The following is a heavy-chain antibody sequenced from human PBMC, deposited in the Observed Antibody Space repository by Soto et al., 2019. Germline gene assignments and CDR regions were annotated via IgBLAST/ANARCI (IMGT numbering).Heavy chain of an antibody. CDR1: GFTFSSYS. J-gene: IGHJ6*03. D-gene: IGHD3-10*01. V-gene: IGHV3-48*01. Sequence: EVQLVESGGGLVQPGGSLRLSCAASGFTFSSYSMNWVRQAPGKGLEWVSYISSSSSTIYYADSVKGRFTISRDNAKNSLYLQMNSLRAEDTAVYYCARDHYGSESYYYYYYYYMDVWGKGTTVTVSS. CDR2: ISSSSSTI. CDR3: ARDHYGSESYYYYYYYYMDV.